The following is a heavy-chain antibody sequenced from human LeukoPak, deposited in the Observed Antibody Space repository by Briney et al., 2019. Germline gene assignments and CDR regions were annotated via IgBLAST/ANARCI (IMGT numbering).Heavy chain of an antibody. CDR2: ISYIGST. J-gene: IGHJ4*02. CDR1: GASISSYY. CDR3: ARIGHEDYYFDY. Sequence: PSETLSLTCTVSGASISSYYWSWIRQPPGKGLEWIGYISYIGSTNYNPSLKSRVTISVDTSKNQFSLKLSSVTAADTAVYYCARIGHEDYYFDYWGQGTLVTVSS. V-gene: IGHV4-59*08.